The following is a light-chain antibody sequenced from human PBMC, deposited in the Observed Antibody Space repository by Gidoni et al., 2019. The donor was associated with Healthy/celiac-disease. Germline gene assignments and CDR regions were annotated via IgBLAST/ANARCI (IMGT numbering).Light chain of an antibody. CDR1: SIDVAGYNY. V-gene: IGLV2-14*03. Sequence: QSALTQPASVSGSPCQPITISCTGTSIDVAGYNYVSWYQQHPGKAPKLMIYDVSNRPSGVSNRFSGSKSGNTASLTISGLQAEDEADYYCSSYTSSSTLVFGTGTKVTVL. CDR3: SSYTSSSTLV. CDR2: DVS. J-gene: IGLJ1*01.